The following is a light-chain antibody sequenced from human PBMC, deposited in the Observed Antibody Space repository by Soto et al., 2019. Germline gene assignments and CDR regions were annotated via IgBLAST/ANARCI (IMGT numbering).Light chain of an antibody. V-gene: IGKV1-5*01. Sequence: DIQMTQSPSTLSGSVGDRVTITCRASQTISSWLAWYQQKPGQAPRLLIYAASARATDIPARFSGSGSGTEFTLTISSLQPEDFGTYYCQQTFRTPITFGQGTRLEIK. CDR1: QTISSW. CDR2: AAS. J-gene: IGKJ5*01. CDR3: QQTFRTPIT.